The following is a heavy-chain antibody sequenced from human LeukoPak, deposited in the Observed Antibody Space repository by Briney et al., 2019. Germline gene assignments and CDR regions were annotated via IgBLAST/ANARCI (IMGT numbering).Heavy chain of an antibody. J-gene: IGHJ4*02. CDR3: ARPAAAFDHLDY. V-gene: IGHV3-21*01. CDR1: GFTFSSYS. D-gene: IGHD6-13*01. Sequence: PGGSLRLSRAASGFTFSSYSMNWVRQAPGKGLEWVLSISSSSSYIYYADSVKGRFTISRDNAKNSLYLQMNSLRAEDTAVYYCARPAAAFDHLDYWGQGTLVTVSS. CDR2: ISSSSSYI.